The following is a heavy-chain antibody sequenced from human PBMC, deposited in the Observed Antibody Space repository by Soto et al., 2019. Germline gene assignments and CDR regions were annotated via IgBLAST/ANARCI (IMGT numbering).Heavy chain of an antibody. D-gene: IGHD6-13*01. CDR2: IWYDGSNT. V-gene: IGHV3-33*01. CDR1: GFIFSSYG. J-gene: IGHJ1*01. Sequence: QVQLVESGGGVVQPGRSLTLSCAASGFIFSSYGMHWVRQAPGKGPQWVAVIWYDGSNTYYADSVKGRFTIFRDNSKNTLYLQMNSLRAEDTAVYYCARGLRAAAGRDYFQYWGQGTLVTVSS. CDR3: ARGLRAAAGRDYFQY.